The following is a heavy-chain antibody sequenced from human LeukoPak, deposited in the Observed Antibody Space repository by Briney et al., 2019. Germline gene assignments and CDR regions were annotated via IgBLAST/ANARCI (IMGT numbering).Heavy chain of an antibody. Sequence: GGSLRLSCAAPGFTFSSYGMHWVRQAPGKGLEWVAVISYDGSNKYYADSVKGRFTISRDNSKNTLYLQMNSLRAEDTAVYYCAKDKVTRDWYFDLWGRGTLVTVSS. CDR2: ISYDGSNK. J-gene: IGHJ2*01. CDR1: GFTFSSYG. V-gene: IGHV3-30*18. D-gene: IGHD4-17*01. CDR3: AKDKVTRDWYFDL.